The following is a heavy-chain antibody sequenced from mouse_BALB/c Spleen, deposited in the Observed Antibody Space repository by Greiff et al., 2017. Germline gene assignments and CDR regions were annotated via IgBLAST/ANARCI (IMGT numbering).Heavy chain of an antibody. Sequence: HVQLQQPGAELVKPGASVKLSCKASGYTFTSYYMYWVQQRPGQGLEWIGGINSSNGGTNFTEKFKSKAILTVDKSSSTAYMQLSSLTSEDSTVYYCTRAPRWDAMDYWGQGTSVTVSS. CDR1: GYTFTSYY. V-gene: IGHV1S81*02. D-gene: IGHD1-1*02. CDR2: INSSNGGT. CDR3: TRAPRWDAMDY. J-gene: IGHJ4*01.